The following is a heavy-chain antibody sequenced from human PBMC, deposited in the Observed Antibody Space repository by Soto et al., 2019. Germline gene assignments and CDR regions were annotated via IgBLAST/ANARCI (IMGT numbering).Heavy chain of an antibody. V-gene: IGHV4-59*08. D-gene: IGHD2-8*02. Sequence: WIRQPPGKGLEWIGYIYYSGSTNYNPSLKGRVTISVDTSKNQLSLKLSSVTAADTAVYYCARRYGYCADRWRQGTLATLSA. J-gene: IGHJ5*02. CDR3: ARRYGYCADR. CDR2: IYYSGST.